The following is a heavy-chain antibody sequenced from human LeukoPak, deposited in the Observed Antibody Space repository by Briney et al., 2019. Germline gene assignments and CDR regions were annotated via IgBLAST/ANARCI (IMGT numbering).Heavy chain of an antibody. CDR3: ARERGYSYGYGDY. D-gene: IGHD5-18*01. Sequence: PGGSLRLSCAASGFTFSDYSINWVRQAPGKGLEWVSSISRNSSYIYYADSVKGRFTISRDNAKNSLYLQMNSLRAEDTAVYYCARERGYSYGYGDYWGQGTLVTVSS. J-gene: IGHJ4*02. CDR2: ISRNSSYI. CDR1: GFTFSDYS. V-gene: IGHV3-21*01.